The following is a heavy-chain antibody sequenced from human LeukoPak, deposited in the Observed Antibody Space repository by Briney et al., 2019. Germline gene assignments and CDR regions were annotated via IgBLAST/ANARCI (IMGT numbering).Heavy chain of an antibody. CDR1: GITFSSYS. J-gene: IGHJ6*03. D-gene: IGHD2-21*01. Sequence: GGSLRLSCVASGITFSSYSMNWVRQAPGKGLEWVSSISSSSSYIYYADSVKGRFTISRDNAKNSLYLQMNSLRAEDTAAYYCARVPTKYSGMGNYYYYYYMDVWGKGTTVTVSS. CDR2: ISSSSSYI. V-gene: IGHV3-21*01. CDR3: ARVPTKYSGMGNYYYYYYMDV.